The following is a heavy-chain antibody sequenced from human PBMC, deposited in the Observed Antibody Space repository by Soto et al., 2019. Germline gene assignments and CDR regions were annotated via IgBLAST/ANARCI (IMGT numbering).Heavy chain of an antibody. CDR1: GGSISSGGYY. Sequence: SETLSLTCTVSGGSISSGGYYWSWIRQHPGKGLEWIGYIYYSGSTYYNPSLKSRVTISVDTSKNQFSLKLSSVTAADTAVYYCARANYYGSGSYKYYYYMDVWGKGTTVTVSS. J-gene: IGHJ6*03. CDR3: ARANYYGSGSYKYYYYMDV. CDR2: IYYSGST. V-gene: IGHV4-31*03. D-gene: IGHD3-10*01.